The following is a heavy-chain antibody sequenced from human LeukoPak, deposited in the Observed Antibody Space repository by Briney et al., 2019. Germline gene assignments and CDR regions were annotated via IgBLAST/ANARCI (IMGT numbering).Heavy chain of an antibody. Sequence: GASVKVSCKASGGTFSSYAISWVRQAPGQGLEWMGGIIPIFGTANYAQKFQGRVTITTDESTSTAYMELSSLRSEDTAVYYCARTYDFWSGSWFDPWGQGTLVTVSS. J-gene: IGHJ5*02. CDR1: GGTFSSYA. CDR2: IIPIFGTA. V-gene: IGHV1-69*05. CDR3: ARTYDFWSGSWFDP. D-gene: IGHD3-3*01.